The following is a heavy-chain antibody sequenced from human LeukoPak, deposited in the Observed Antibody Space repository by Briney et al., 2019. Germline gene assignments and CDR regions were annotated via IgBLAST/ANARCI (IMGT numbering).Heavy chain of an antibody. CDR3: ARERPSSSSVVRRLLDY. Sequence: PSETLSPTCTVSGGSISSYYWSWIRQPAGKGLGWIGRIYTSGSTNYNPSLKSRVTMSVDTSKNQFSLKLSSVTAADTAVYYCARERPSSSSVVRRLLDYWGQGTLVTVSS. J-gene: IGHJ4*02. CDR2: IYTSGST. V-gene: IGHV4-4*07. D-gene: IGHD6-6*01. CDR1: GGSISSYY.